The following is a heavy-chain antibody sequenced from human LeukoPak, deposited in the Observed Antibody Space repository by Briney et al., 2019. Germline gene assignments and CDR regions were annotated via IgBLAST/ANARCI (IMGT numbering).Heavy chain of an antibody. V-gene: IGHV1-18*01. D-gene: IGHD2-2*01. CDR1: GYTFTIYG. J-gene: IGHJ6*02. Sequence: GASVKVSCKASGYTFTIYGITWVRQAPGQGLEWVGWISAYNGNTNYAQKLQGRVTMTTDTSTSTAYMELRSLRSDDTAVYYCARGLTHPRTSHSRGGMDVWGQGTTVTVSS. CDR3: ARGLTHPRTSHSRGGMDV. CDR2: ISAYNGNT.